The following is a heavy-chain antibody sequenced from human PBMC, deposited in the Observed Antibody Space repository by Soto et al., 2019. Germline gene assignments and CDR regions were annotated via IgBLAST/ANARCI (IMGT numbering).Heavy chain of an antibody. CDR1: GYTFTSYG. J-gene: IGHJ3*02. CDR2: ISAYNGNT. V-gene: IGHV1-18*04. CDR3: ARNRAVYYDFWSGRTNAFDI. D-gene: IGHD3-3*01. Sequence: ASVKVSCKASGYTFTSYGISWVRQAPGQGLEWMGWISAYNGNTNYAQKLQGRVTMTTDTSTSTAYMELRSLRSDDTAVYYCARNRAVYYDFWSGRTNAFDIWGQGTMVTVSS.